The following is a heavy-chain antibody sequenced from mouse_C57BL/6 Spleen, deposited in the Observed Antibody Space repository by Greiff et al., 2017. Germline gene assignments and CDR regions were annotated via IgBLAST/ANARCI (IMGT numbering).Heavy chain of an antibody. CDR3: ARWGTTVVGGDY. V-gene: IGHV1-55*01. CDR1: GYTFTSYW. CDR2: IYPGSGST. D-gene: IGHD1-1*01. J-gene: IGHJ2*01. Sequence: VQLQQPGAELVKPGASVKMSCKASGYTFTSYWITWVKQRPGQGLEWIGVIYPGSGSTTYNEKFKSKATLTVDTSSSTAYMQLSSLTSEDTAVYDGARWGTTVVGGDYWGQGTTLTVSS.